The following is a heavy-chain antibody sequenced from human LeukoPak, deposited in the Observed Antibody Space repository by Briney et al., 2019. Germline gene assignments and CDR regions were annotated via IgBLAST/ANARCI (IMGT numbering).Heavy chain of an antibody. D-gene: IGHD2-2*01. CDR2: INHSGST. Sequence: KSSETLSLTCAVYGGSFSGYYWSWIRQPPGKGLEWIGEINHSGSTNYNPSLKSRVTISVDTSKNQFSLKLSSVTAADTAVYYCARELGGGFIVVVPAANLEGARRGSPSIYFDYWGQGTLVTVSS. CDR3: ARELGGGFIVVVPAANLEGARRGSPSIYFDY. V-gene: IGHV4-34*01. J-gene: IGHJ4*02. CDR1: GGSFSGYY.